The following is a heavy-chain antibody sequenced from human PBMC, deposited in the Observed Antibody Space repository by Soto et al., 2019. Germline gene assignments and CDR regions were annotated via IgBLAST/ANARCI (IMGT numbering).Heavy chain of an antibody. CDR3: AREVNSSPARGPNWFDP. CDR2: TYDSGTT. CDR1: GDSINNSHW. V-gene: IGHV4-4*02. J-gene: IGHJ5*02. Sequence: QVQLQESGPGLVQPSGTLSLTCAVSGDSINNSHWWSWVRKTPGKGLEWIGETYDSGTTNYNPSLNTRVTISIAKSKNQFSLKMNSVTAADTAVYYCAREVNSSPARGPNWFDPWGQGTLVTVSS. D-gene: IGHD6-13*01.